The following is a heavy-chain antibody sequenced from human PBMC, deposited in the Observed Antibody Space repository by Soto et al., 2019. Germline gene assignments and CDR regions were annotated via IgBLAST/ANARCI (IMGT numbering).Heavy chain of an antibody. CDR3: ARERGQGILPY. Sequence: SVKVSCKASGCTFSSYAISWVRQAPGQGLEWMGGIIPIFGTANYAQKFQGRVTITADESTSTAYMELSSLRSEATAVYYSARERGQGILPYWGQGTLVTVSS. CDR1: GCTFSSYA. D-gene: IGHD3-3*01. J-gene: IGHJ4*02. V-gene: IGHV1-69*13. CDR2: IIPIFGTA.